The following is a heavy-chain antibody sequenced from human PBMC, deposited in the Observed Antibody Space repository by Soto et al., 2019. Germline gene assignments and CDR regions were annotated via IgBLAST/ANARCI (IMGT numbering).Heavy chain of an antibody. D-gene: IGHD1-26*01. J-gene: IGHJ4*02. CDR3: AKSGSHSYFDY. CDR1: EFTFSSYA. V-gene: IGHV3-23*01. CDR2: ISTSAGNT. Sequence: GGSLRLSCAASEFTFSSYAMTWVRLAPGKGLERVSSISTSAGNTYYADSVKGRFTISRDNSKNTLYLQMNSLRADDTAVYYCAKSGSHSYFDYWGQGTLVTVSS.